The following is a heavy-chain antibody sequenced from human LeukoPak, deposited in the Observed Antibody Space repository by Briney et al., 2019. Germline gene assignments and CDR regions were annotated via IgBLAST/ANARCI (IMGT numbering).Heavy chain of an antibody. V-gene: IGHV4-59*08. CDR1: GGSISTYY. J-gene: IGHJ4*02. D-gene: IGHD3-10*01. CDR2: IYYSGKT. CDR3: SRHAVGSVSYNFYY. Sequence: PSETLSLTCTVSGGSISTYYWSWIRQPPGKGLEWIGYIYYSGKTNYNPSLKSRVTISVDKSKNQFSLKLSTVTAADTAMYYCSRHAVGSVSYNFYYWGQGILVTVSS.